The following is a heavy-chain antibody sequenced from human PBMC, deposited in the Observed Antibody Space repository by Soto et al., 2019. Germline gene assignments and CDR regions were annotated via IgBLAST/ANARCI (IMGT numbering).Heavy chain of an antibody. V-gene: IGHV4-39*01. CDR2: IYYSGST. CDR1: GGSISSSSYY. J-gene: IGHJ4*02. Sequence: ETLSLTCTVSGGSISSSSYYWGWIRQPPGKGLEWIGSIYYSGSTYYNPSLKSRVTISVDTSKNQFSLKLSSVTAADTAVYYCASVNTGARPLWGQGTLVTVSS. D-gene: IGHD6-6*01. CDR3: ASVNTGARPL.